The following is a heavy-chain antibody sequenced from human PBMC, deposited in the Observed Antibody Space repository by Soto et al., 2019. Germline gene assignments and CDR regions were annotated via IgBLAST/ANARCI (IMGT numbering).Heavy chain of an antibody. CDR3: AREGWRYYYYGMDV. CDR1: GFTFSSYG. Sequence: QVQLVESGGGVVQPGRSLRLSCAASGFTFSSYGMHWVRQAPGKGLEWVAVTWYDGINKYYADSVKGRFTISRDNSKNTLYLQINSLRAEDTAVYYCAREGWRYYYYGMDVWGQGTTVTVSS. J-gene: IGHJ6*02. CDR2: TWYDGINK. V-gene: IGHV3-33*01. D-gene: IGHD2-15*01.